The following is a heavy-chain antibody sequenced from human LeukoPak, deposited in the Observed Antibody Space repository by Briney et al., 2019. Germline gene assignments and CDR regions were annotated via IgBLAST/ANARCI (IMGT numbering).Heavy chain of an antibody. Sequence: GGSLRLSCAASGFTFSSYAMTWVRQAPGKGLEWVSAISGSGVSTYYADSVKGRFTISRDNSKNTLYLQMRSLRAEDTAVYYCAKDYRYCTSTSCYGDDAFDIWGQGTMATVSS. D-gene: IGHD2-2*01. CDR2: ISGSGVST. CDR3: AKDYRYCTSTSCYGDDAFDI. J-gene: IGHJ3*02. CDR1: GFTFSSYA. V-gene: IGHV3-23*01.